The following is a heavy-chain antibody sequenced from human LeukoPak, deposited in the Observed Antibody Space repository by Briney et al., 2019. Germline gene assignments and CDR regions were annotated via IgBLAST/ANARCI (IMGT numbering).Heavy chain of an antibody. V-gene: IGHV3-23*01. D-gene: IGHD3-22*01. CDR3: AKDRYYYDSSGYVPPSPFDAFDI. Sequence: PGGSLRLSCAASGFTFSSYAMSWVRQAPGKGLEWVSAISGSGGSTYYADSVKGRFTISRDNSKNTLYLQMNSLRAEDTAVYYCAKDRYYYDSSGYVPPSPFDAFDIWGQGTMVTVSS. CDR1: GFTFSSYA. CDR2: ISGSGGST. J-gene: IGHJ3*02.